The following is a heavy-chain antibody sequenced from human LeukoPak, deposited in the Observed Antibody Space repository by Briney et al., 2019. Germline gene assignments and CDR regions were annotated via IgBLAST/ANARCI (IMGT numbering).Heavy chain of an antibody. J-gene: IGHJ4*02. CDR2: IDNSGYNT. CDR3: ARSYCSGSTCYAPEY. CDR1: GFSFSSYA. D-gene: IGHD2-2*01. Sequence: PGGSLRLSCAASGFSFSSYAMTWVRQAPGKGLEWVSSIDNSGYNTFYADSVKGRFTISRDNSKNTLYLQMNSLRAEDTAVYYCARSYCSGSTCYAPEYWGQGTLVTVSS. V-gene: IGHV3-23*01.